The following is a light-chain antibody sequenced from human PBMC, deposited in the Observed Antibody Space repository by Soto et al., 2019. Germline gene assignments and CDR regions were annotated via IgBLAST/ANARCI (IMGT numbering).Light chain of an antibody. CDR3: HSYTRKPTGV. Sequence: QSALTQPASVSGSPGQSITISCTGTSSDVGGYNYVSWYQQHPGKAPKLIIYEVSNRPSGVSNRFSGSKSGNTASLTISGLRAEDEADYYCHSYTRKPTGVFGTGTKLTVL. J-gene: IGLJ1*01. CDR2: EVS. V-gene: IGLV2-14*01. CDR1: SSDVGGYNY.